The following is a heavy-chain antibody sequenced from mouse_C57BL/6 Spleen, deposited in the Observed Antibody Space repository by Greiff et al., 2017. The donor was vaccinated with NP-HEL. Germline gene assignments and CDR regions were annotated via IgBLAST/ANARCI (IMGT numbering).Heavy chain of an antibody. CDR2: IYPGDGDT. D-gene: IGHD3-2*02. J-gene: IGHJ3*01. V-gene: IGHV1-82*01. CDR1: GYAFSSSW. Sequence: QVQLQQSGPELVKPGASVKISCKASGYAFSSSWMHWVKQRPGQGLEWIGRIYPGDGDTNYNGKFKGKATLTADKSSSTAYMQLSSLTSEDSAVYFCASSKTAQAPWFAYWGQGTLVTVSA. CDR3: ASSKTAQAPWFAY.